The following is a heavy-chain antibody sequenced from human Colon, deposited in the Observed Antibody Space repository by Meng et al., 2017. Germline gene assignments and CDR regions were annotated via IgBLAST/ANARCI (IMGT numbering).Heavy chain of an antibody. J-gene: IGHJ5*01. D-gene: IGHD2-15*01. CDR2: IYWDDDA. CDR1: GFSLNTDGVA. Sequence: QITLKEFGPTLVKPRQTVKLTCWFSGFSLNTDGVAVGWIRQPPGKAPEWLALIYWDDDARYSPSLKNRLSITQDAAKNQVVLTMTNMESVDTATYFCAHGVVASATLGAWFDSWGQGTLVTVSS. CDR3: AHGVVASATLGAWFDS. V-gene: IGHV2-5*02.